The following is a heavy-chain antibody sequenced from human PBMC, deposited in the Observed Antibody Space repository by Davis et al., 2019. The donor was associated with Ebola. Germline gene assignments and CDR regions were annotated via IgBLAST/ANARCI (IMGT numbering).Heavy chain of an antibody. CDR1: GFTFSSYG. J-gene: IGHJ6*02. CDR2: ISYDGSNK. CDR3: AREVGGVVLYGMDV. D-gene: IGHD3-16*01. V-gene: IGHV3-30*03. Sequence: GESLKISCAASGFTFSSYGMHWVRQAPGKGLEWVAVISYDGSNKYYADSVKGRFTISRDNAKNSLYLQMNSLRAEDTAVYYCAREVGGVVLYGMDVWGQGTTVTVPS.